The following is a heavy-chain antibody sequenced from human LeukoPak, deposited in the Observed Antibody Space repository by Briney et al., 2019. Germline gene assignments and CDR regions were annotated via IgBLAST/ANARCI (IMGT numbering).Heavy chain of an antibody. CDR2: IIPIFGTA. J-gene: IGHJ4*02. CDR3: AREGDILTGYTLDY. CDR1: GGTFSSYA. D-gene: IGHD3-9*01. V-gene: IGHV1-69*06. Sequence: ASVKVSCKASGGTFSSYAISWVRQAPGQGLEWKGGIIPIFGTANYAQKFQGRVTITADKSTSTAYMELSSLGSEDTAVYYCAREGDILTGYTLDYWGQGTLVTVSS.